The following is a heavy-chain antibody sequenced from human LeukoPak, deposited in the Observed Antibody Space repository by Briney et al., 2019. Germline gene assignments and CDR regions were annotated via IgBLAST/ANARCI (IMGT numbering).Heavy chain of an antibody. CDR3: AKDPEFYGDLAY. CDR2: IYDSGST. J-gene: IGHJ4*02. V-gene: IGHV4-59*01. CDR1: GFTFSTYE. D-gene: IGHD4-17*01. Sequence: LRLSCEASGFTFSTYEMNWIRQPPGKGLEWIGYIYDSGSTNYNPSLKSRVTISVDTSKNQFSLRLSSVTAADTAVYYCAKDPEFYGDLAYWGQGTLVTVSS.